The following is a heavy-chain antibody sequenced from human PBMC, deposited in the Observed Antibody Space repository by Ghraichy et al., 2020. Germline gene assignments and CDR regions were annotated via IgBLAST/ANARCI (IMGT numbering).Heavy chain of an antibody. CDR2: IYYSGST. CDR3: ARGTRYSSSWYEDLGLDY. CDR1: GGSISSYY. Sequence: SETLSLTCTVSGGSISSYYWSWIRQPPGKGLEWIGYIYYSGSTNYNPSLKSRVTISVDTSKNQFSLKLSSVTAADTAVYYCARGTRYSSSWYEDLGLDYWGQGTLVTVSS. J-gene: IGHJ4*02. D-gene: IGHD6-13*01. V-gene: IGHV4-59*01.